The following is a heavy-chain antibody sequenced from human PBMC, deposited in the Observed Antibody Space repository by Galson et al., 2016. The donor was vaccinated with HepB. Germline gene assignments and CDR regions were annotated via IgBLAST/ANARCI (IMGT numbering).Heavy chain of an antibody. CDR1: GGSIISHY. CDR2: IYYTGRT. V-gene: IGHV4-59*11. Sequence: SETLSLTCNVSGGSIISHYWGWIRQPPGKALEWIGYIYYTGRTTYNPSLKSRSTISLDMSKKSFSLELNSVTAADTAVYYCARGGAYSADSWGQGTLVTTSS. J-gene: IGHJ4*02. D-gene: IGHD1-26*01. CDR3: ARGGAYSADS.